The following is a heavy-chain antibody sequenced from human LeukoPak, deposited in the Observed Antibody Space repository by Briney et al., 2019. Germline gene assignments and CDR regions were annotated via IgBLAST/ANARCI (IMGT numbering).Heavy chain of an antibody. D-gene: IGHD3-9*01. Sequence: GGSLRLSCAASGFTFSSYSMNWVRQAPGKGLEWVSSISSSSSYIYYADSVKGRFTISRDNAKNSLYLQMNSLRAEDTAVYYCARDSPLYYDILTGYYSFDYWGQGTLVTVSS. V-gene: IGHV3-21*01. CDR2: ISSSSSYI. CDR3: ARDSPLYYDILTGYYSFDY. CDR1: GFTFSSYS. J-gene: IGHJ4*02.